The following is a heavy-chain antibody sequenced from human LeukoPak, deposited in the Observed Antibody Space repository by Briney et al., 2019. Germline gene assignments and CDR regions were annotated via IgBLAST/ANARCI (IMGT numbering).Heavy chain of an antibody. Sequence: PSETLSLTCTVSGGSISSSSYYWGWIRQPPGKGLEWIGSIYYSGTTHYNPSLESRVTISVDTSKTQFSLKLASVTAADTAVYYCAKGAGGFSYYNWFDPWGQGTLVTVSS. D-gene: IGHD5-18*01. CDR2: IYYSGTT. V-gene: IGHV4-39*07. CDR3: AKGAGGFSYYNWFDP. CDR1: GGSISSSSYY. J-gene: IGHJ5*02.